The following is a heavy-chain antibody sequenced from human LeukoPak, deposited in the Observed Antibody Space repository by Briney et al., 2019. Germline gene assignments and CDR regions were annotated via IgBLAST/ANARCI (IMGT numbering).Heavy chain of an antibody. V-gene: IGHV3-74*01. J-gene: IGHJ6*04. Sequence: GGSLRLSCAASGFTFSSYWMHWVRQAPGKGLVWVSRINSDGSSTSYADSVKGRFTIPRDNAKNTLYLQMNSLRAEDTAVYYCAREVVVLTGYYTYYYYGMDVWGKGTTVTVSS. D-gene: IGHD3-9*01. CDR1: GFTFSSYW. CDR3: AREVVVLTGYYTYYYYGMDV. CDR2: INSDGSST.